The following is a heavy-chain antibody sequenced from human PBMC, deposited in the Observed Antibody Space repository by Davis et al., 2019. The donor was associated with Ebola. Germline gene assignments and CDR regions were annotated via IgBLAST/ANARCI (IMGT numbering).Heavy chain of an antibody. CDR1: VITFSSYA. V-gene: IGHV3-23*01. J-gene: IGHJ4*02. D-gene: IGHD3-22*01. CDR3: VKGSITMTVVVYFDL. CDR2: ISGSGGST. Sequence: GESLKISCTDSVITFSSYAMTWVRQAPGKGLEWVSAISGSGGSTYYADSVKGRFTISRDNSKKTLYLQMSSLRIEDTAVYYCVKGSITMTVVVYFDLWGQGTLVTVSS.